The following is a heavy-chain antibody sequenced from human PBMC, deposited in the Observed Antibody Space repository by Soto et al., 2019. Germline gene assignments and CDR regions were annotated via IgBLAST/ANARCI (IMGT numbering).Heavy chain of an antibody. Sequence: QVRLQESGPGLVKPSETLSLTCTVSGGSISPSYWNWVRQPPGKRPEWIGCIYYTGNTHYNPSLKSRVTISRDTSKNQFSLELTSVTAADTAMYFRAAGLDHNKVGYWGQGTLVTVSS. D-gene: IGHD2-2*03. CDR1: GGSISPSY. CDR3: AAGLDHNKVGY. V-gene: IGHV4-59*01. CDR2: IYYTGNT. J-gene: IGHJ4*02.